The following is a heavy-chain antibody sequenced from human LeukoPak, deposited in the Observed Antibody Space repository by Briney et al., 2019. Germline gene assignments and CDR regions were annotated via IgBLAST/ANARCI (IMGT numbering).Heavy chain of an antibody. J-gene: IGHJ4*02. CDR3: AKGSIAAAGICVY. CDR2: ISGSGGST. V-gene: IGHV3-23*01. Sequence: GGSLRLSCAASGLTFSSYATSWVRQAPGKGLEWVSAISGSGGSTYYADSVKGRFTISRDNSKNTLYLQMNSLRAEDTAVYYCAKGSIAAAGICVYWGQGTLVTVSS. CDR1: GLTFSSYA. D-gene: IGHD6-13*01.